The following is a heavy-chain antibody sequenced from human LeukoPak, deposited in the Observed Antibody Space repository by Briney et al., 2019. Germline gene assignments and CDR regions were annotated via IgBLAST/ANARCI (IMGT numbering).Heavy chain of an antibody. CDR1: GGSISTYY. J-gene: IGHJ4*02. D-gene: IGHD2-2*01. V-gene: IGHV4-4*07. CDR3: GRLNLPAVSGAFDY. Sequence: KPSETLSLTCTVSGGSISTYYWIWLRQPAGQGLEWIGRLHRSGTAHYTPSLRSRVTLSIDTSKNQFSLKLSSVTAADTAVYYCGRLNLPAVSGAFDYWGQGTLVTVSS. CDR2: LHRSGTA.